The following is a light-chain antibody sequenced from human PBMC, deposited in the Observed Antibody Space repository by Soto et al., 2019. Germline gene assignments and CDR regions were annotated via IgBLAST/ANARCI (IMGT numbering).Light chain of an antibody. CDR3: MQALQTPT. Sequence: TVMSQSPLTLHITPGEPASISFRSSQSLLHSNGYNYLDWYLQKPGQSPQLLIYLGSNRASGVPDRLSGSGSGTDFTLKISRVEAEDVGVYYCMQALQTPTFGQGTKVDIK. J-gene: IGKJ1*01. V-gene: IGKV2-28*01. CDR2: LGS. CDR1: QSLLHSNGYNY.